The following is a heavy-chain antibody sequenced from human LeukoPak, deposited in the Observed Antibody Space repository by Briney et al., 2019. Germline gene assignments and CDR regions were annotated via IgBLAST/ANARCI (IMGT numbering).Heavy chain of an antibody. CDR3: ARESSTPTMQGAFDI. CDR2: IYNSVHT. D-gene: IGHD5-12*01. CDR1: GGSISGYY. V-gene: IGHV4-59*01. Sequence: SETLSLTCTVSGGSISGYYWSWIRQPPGKGLEWIGYIYNSVHTNHNPSLESRVTISEDTSTNQISLKLSSVTAADTAVYYCARESSTPTMQGAFDIWGQGTMVTVSS. J-gene: IGHJ3*02.